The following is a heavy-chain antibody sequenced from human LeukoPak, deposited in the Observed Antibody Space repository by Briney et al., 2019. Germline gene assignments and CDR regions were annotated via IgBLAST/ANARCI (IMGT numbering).Heavy chain of an antibody. J-gene: IGHJ4*02. CDR2: VGGTDGRT. D-gene: IGHD2-2*01. Sequence: GGSLRLSCAASGFTFSTYNMNWVRQAPGKGLGWVSAVGGTDGRTYYAAFVKGRFTIYRDNSKNTLYLQMNSLRAEDTAVYYCAKDRNIVVVPDALFDYWGQGTLVTVSS. CDR3: AKDRNIVVVPDALFDY. CDR1: GFTFSTYN. V-gene: IGHV3-23*01.